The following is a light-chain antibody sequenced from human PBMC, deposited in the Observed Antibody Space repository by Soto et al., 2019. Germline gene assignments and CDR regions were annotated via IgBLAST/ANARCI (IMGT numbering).Light chain of an antibody. J-gene: IGLJ2*01. CDR2: EVT. CDR3: SSYTSSGTVV. CDR1: SSDVGSYNL. Sequence: QSVLTQPASVSGSPGQSITISCTGTSSDVGSYNLVSWYQQHPGKAPKLMIYEVTNRPSGVSNRFSGSKSANTASLTISGLQAEDEADYYCSSYTSSGTVVFGGGTKVTVL. V-gene: IGLV2-14*02.